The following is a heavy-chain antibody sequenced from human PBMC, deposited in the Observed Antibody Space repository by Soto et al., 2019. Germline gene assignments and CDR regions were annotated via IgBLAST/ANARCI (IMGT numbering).Heavy chain of an antibody. D-gene: IGHD5-12*01. CDR1: GFTFSSYA. V-gene: IGHV3-30-3*02. CDR3: AKNHEDIVKGKHV. Sequence: PGGSLRLSCAASGFTFSSYAMHWVRQAPGKGLEWVAVISYDGSNKYYADSVKGRFTISRDNSKNTLYLQMNSLRAEDTAVYYCAKNHEDIVKGKHVWGQGPTVPVSS. J-gene: IGHJ6*02. CDR2: ISYDGSNK.